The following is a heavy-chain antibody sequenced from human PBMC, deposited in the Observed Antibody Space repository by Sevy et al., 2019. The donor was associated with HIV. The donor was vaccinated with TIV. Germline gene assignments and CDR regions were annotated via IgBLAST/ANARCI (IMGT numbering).Heavy chain of an antibody. V-gene: IGHV4-59*01. D-gene: IGHD5-18*01. CDR2: ISYSGST. CDR3: ARGIFSYGYWREFDY. Sequence: LLQLRETLSLTCTVSGGSISSFYWNGIRQSPGKGLEWIGYISYSGSTNYNPSVKSRVTISVDTSKNQFSLKLSSVTAADTAVYYCARGIFSYGYWREFDYWGQGNLVTVSS. J-gene: IGHJ4*02. CDR1: GGSISSFY.